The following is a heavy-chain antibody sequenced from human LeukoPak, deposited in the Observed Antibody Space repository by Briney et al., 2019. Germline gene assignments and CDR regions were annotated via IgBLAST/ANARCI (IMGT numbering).Heavy chain of an antibody. V-gene: IGHV4-34*01. D-gene: IGHD2-2*01. CDR3: AAGCSSTSCYWYYYTDV. J-gene: IGHJ6*03. CDR2: INQSGST. Sequence: SETLSLTCAVCGGSFSGYYWRWIRQPPGKGLEWVGEINQSGSTNYNPSLKSRVAISVDTSKKQFSLRLSPVTAADTAVYYCAAGCSSTSCYWYYYTDVWGKGTTVTVSS. CDR1: GGSFSGYY.